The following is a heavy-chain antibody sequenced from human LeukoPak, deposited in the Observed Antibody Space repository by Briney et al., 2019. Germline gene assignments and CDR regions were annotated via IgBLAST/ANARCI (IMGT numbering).Heavy chain of an antibody. Sequence: GESLEISCKASGYSFTTYWIGWVRQVPGKGLEWVGIIYPADSTAKYSPSFQGQVTISADKSISTAYLQWSSLKASDTAMYYCARHGSMGGYCSSTSCLFDYWGQGTLVTVSS. J-gene: IGHJ4*02. CDR3: ARHGSMGGYCSSTSCLFDY. CDR1: GYSFTTYW. CDR2: IYPADSTA. V-gene: IGHV5-51*01. D-gene: IGHD2-2*01.